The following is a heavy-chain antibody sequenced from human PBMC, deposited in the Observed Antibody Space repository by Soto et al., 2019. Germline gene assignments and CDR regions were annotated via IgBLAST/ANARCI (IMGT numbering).Heavy chain of an antibody. CDR3: ARDQDIVVVPAALYYSYSYGMDV. J-gene: IGHJ6*02. D-gene: IGHD2-2*01. CDR1: GGTFSSYA. CDR2: IIPIFGTA. V-gene: IGHV1-69*06. Sequence: QVQLVQSGAEVKKPGSSVKVSCKASGGTFSSYAISWVRQAPGQGLEWMGGIIPIFGTANYAQKFQGRVTITADKSTSTAYRELSSLRSEDTAVYYCARDQDIVVVPAALYYSYSYGMDVWGQGTTVTVPS.